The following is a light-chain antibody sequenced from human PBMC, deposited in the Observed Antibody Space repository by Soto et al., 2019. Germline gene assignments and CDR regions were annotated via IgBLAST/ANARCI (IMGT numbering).Light chain of an antibody. CDR3: AAWDDNLSGAV. CDR2: RNN. Sequence: QSVLTRPPSASGTPGQRVTISCSGSSSNIGSNYVYWYQQLPGTAPKLLIYRNNQRPSGVPDRFSGSKSGNSASLAISGLRSEDEADYYCAAWDDNLSGAVFGGGTKLTVL. CDR1: SSNIGSNY. V-gene: IGLV1-47*01. J-gene: IGLJ7*01.